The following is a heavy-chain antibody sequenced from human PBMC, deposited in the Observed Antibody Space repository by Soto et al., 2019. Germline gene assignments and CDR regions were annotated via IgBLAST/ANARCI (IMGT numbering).Heavy chain of an antibody. CDR2: INHSGST. CDR3: ARASDYYDSSGYEYGMDV. CDR1: GGSFSGYY. Sequence: PSETLSLTCAVYGGSFSGYYWSWIRQPPGKGLEWIGEINHSGSTNYNPSLKSRVTISVDTSKNQFSLKLSSVTATDTAVYYCARASDYYDSSGYEYGMDVWGQGTTVTVSS. D-gene: IGHD3-22*01. V-gene: IGHV4-34*01. J-gene: IGHJ6*02.